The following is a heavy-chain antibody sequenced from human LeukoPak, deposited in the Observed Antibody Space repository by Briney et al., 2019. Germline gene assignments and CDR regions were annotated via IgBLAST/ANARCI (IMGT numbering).Heavy chain of an antibody. CDR1: GFNFRNYW. CDR2: RKQDRSV. CDR3: GRGSYWAGDC. Sequence: GGALRLSCAASGFNFRNYWMSWVRQAPGKGLERVANRKQDRSVNYVDCVKVRLTISIDNVQNSLNLQINSLSVDYTGVYYCGRGSYWAGDCLGQGTLVTVS. V-gene: IGHV3-7*01. J-gene: IGHJ4*02. D-gene: IGHD2-8*02.